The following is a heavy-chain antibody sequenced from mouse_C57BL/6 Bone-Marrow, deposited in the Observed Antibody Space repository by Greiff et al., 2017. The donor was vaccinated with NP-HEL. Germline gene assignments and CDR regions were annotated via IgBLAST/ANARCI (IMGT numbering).Heavy chain of an antibody. D-gene: IGHD1-1*01. CDR1: GYTFTSYW. J-gene: IGHJ2*01. CDR2: IHPNSGST. CDR3: ARRGLLLRYYFDY. V-gene: IGHV1-64*01. Sequence: QVQLQQPGAELVKPGASVKLSCKASGYTFTSYWMHWVKQRPGQGLEWIGMIHPNSGSTNYNEKFKSKATLTVDNSSSTAYMQLSSLTSEDSAVYYCARRGLLLRYYFDYWGQGTTLTVSS.